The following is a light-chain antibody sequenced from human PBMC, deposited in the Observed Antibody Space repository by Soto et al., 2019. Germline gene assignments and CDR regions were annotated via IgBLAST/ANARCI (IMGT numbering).Light chain of an antibody. CDR1: SSDVGSYNL. CDR3: CSYAGSSTLV. J-gene: IGLJ3*02. V-gene: IGLV2-23*01. CDR2: EGS. Sequence: QSALTQPASVSGSPGQSITISCTGTSSDVGSYNLVSWYQQHPGKAPKLMIYEGSKRPSGVSNRFSGSKSGNTASLTISGLQAEDEADYYCCSYAGSSTLVFGGGTKVTV.